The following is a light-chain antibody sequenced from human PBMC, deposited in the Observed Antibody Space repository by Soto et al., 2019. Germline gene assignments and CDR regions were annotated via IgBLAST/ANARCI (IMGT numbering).Light chain of an antibody. CDR1: KSISSW. Sequence: DIQMTQSPSTLSASVGDRVTITCRASKSISSWLAWYQQKPGKAPKLLIYKASSLESGVPSRFSGSGSGTEFTLTISSLQPDDFATYYCEQYNNYPTFGQGTKVEI. CDR2: KAS. CDR3: EQYNNYPT. J-gene: IGKJ1*01. V-gene: IGKV1-5*03.